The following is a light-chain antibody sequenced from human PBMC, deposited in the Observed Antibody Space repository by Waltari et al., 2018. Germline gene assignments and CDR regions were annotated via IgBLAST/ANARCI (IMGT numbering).Light chain of an antibody. Sequence: EIVMTQSPAPLSVSPGESATLSCRASQSLSSTFARYQQKPGQAPRLLIYSTSTRATGIPARFSGSGSGTEFTLTISSLQSEDFAIYYCQQYNYWPWTFGQGTRVEIK. CDR1: QSLSST. CDR3: QQYNYWPWT. V-gene: IGKV3D-15*01. CDR2: STS. J-gene: IGKJ1*01.